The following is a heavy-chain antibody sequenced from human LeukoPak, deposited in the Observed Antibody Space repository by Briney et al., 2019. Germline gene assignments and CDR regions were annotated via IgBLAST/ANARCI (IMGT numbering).Heavy chain of an antibody. CDR3: AKGGGYSYGYYFDY. V-gene: IGHV3-23*01. D-gene: IGHD5-18*01. CDR2: ISGSGGST. Sequence: GGSLRLSCAASGFTFSSYAMGWVRQAPGKGLEWVSAISGSGGSTYYADSVKGRFTISRDNSKNTLYLQMNSLRAEDTAVYYCAKGGGYSYGYYFDYWGQETLVTVSS. J-gene: IGHJ4*02. CDR1: GFTFSSYA.